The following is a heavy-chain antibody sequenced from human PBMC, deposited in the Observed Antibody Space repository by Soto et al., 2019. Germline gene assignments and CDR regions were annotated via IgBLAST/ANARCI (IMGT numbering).Heavy chain of an antibody. D-gene: IGHD2-21*01. Sequence: SQTLSLTFDVWGGPFGCYFWTWISQSAGKWLEWIGEINHSGSTNSNPDLKSRVAISVDTSKNQISLKLRSVTAADTAVYYCARGISLIAAVQREAPDQYYFDSWGQGTLVSVYS. J-gene: IGHJ4*02. V-gene: IGHV4-34*01. CDR2: INHSGST. CDR3: ARGISLIAAVQREAPDQYYFDS. CDR1: GGPFGCYF.